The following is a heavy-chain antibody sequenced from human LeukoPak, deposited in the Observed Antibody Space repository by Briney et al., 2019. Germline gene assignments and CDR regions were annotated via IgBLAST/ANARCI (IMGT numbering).Heavy chain of an antibody. V-gene: IGHV3-30-3*01. D-gene: IGHD2-2*01. J-gene: IGHJ4*02. CDR1: GFTFSNYA. CDR2: ISYDGSNK. CDR3: ASPRTTYCSSSSCGVGFDY. Sequence: GGSLRLSCAASGFTFSNYAMHWVRQAPGKGLEWVAVISYDGSNKYYADSVKGRFTISRDNSKNTLYLQMNSLRAEDTAVYYCASPRTTYCSSSSCGVGFDYWGQGTLVTVSS.